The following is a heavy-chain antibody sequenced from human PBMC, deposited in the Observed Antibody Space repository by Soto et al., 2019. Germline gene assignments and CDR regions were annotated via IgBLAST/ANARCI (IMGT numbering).Heavy chain of an antibody. CDR1: GFSFSSYA. D-gene: IGHD2-2*03. J-gene: IGHJ4*02. Sequence: EVQLLESGGGLVQPGGSLRLSCAASGFSFSSYAMTWVRQAPGKGLEWVSAISNSGGRTYYADSVKGRFTISRDDSRNTLYLQMNRLRADDTAVYYCAKDHHCGYCTTTSCYAALDSWGQGSLVTVSS. CDR3: AKDHHCGYCTTTSCYAALDS. CDR2: ISNSGGRT. V-gene: IGHV3-23*01.